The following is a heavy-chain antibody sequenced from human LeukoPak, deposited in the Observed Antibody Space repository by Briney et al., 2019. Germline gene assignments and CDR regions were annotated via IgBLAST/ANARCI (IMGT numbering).Heavy chain of an antibody. CDR2: IKQDGSEK. V-gene: IGHV3-7*02. J-gene: IGHJ4*02. Sequence: PGGSLRLSCAASGFTFSNYYMNWVRQAPGKGLEWVANIKQDGSEKYYVDSVKGRFTISRDNAKNSLYLQMSSLRAEDTAVYYCASVDSSGYYRHFDYWGQGTLVTVSS. D-gene: IGHD3-22*01. CDR3: ASVDSSGYYRHFDY. CDR1: GFTFSNYY.